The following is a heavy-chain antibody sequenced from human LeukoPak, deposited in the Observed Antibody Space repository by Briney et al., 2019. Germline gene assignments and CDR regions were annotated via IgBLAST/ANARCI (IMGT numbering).Heavy chain of an antibody. D-gene: IGHD6-13*01. CDR2: ISWNNGSI. CDR3: AKDSIAAAGLRRAYYYYGMDV. CDR1: GFTFDDYA. J-gene: IGHJ6*02. Sequence: GGSPRLSCAASGFTFDDYAMHWVRQAPGKGLEWVSGISWNNGSIGYADSVKGRFTISRDNAKNSVYLQMNSLRAEDTALYYCAKDSIAAAGLRRAYYYYGMDVWGQGTTVTVSS. V-gene: IGHV3-9*01.